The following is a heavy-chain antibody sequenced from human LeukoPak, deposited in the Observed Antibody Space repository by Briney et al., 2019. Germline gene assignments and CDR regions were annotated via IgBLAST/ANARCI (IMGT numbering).Heavy chain of an antibody. CDR3: ARGFAGEVPY. V-gene: IGHV3-21*01. Sequence: PGGSLRLSCAASGFTFSTYSMNWVRQAPGKGLEWVSSISSSSSYIYYADSVKGRFTISRDNAKNSLYLQMNSLRAEDTAVYYCARGFAGEVPYWGQGTLVTVSS. J-gene: IGHJ4*02. D-gene: IGHD3-16*01. CDR1: GFTFSTYS. CDR2: ISSSSSYI.